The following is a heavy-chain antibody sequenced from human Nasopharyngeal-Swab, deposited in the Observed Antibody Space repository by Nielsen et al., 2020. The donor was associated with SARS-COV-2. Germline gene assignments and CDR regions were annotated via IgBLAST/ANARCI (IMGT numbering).Heavy chain of an antibody. Sequence: ASVKVSCKASGYTFTSYAMHWVRQAPGQRLEWMGWINAGNGNTKYSQKFQGRVTITRETSASTAYMELSSLRSEDTAVYYCARENYYDSSGYYKGIDYWGQGTLVTVSS. CDR3: ARENYYDSSGYYKGIDY. V-gene: IGHV1-3*01. CDR2: INAGNGNT. CDR1: GYTFTSYA. J-gene: IGHJ4*02. D-gene: IGHD3-22*01.